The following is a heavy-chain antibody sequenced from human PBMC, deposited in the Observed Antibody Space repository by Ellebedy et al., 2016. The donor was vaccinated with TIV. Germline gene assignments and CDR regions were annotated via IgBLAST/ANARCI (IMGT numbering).Heavy chain of an antibody. J-gene: IGHJ6*02. CDR3: ARVSVAAAVNYYYYGMDV. Sequence: SETLSLTXAVSGGSISSSNWWSWVRQPPGKGLEWIGEIYHSGSTNYNPSLKSRVTISVDKSKNQFSPKLSSVTAADTAVYYCARVSVAAAVNYYYYGMDVWGQGTTVTVSS. D-gene: IGHD6-13*01. V-gene: IGHV4-4*02. CDR1: GGSISSSNW. CDR2: IYHSGST.